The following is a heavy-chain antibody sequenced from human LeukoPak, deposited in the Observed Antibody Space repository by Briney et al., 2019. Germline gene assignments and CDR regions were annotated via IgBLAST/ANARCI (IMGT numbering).Heavy chain of an antibody. D-gene: IGHD4-17*01. CDR3: ARRTTVGDFDY. CDR1: GYTFTGYY. J-gene: IGHJ4*02. CDR2: INPNSGGT. Sequence: ASVKVSCKASGYTFTGYYMHWVRQAPGQGLEWMGWINPNSGGTNYAQKFQGWVTMTRDTSISTVYMELSRLRSDDTAVYYCARRTTVGDFDYWGQGTLVTVSS. V-gene: IGHV1-2*04.